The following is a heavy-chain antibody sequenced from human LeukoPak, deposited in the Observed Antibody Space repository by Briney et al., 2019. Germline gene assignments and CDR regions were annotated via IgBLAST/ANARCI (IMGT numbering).Heavy chain of an antibody. CDR2: IYYSGSA. J-gene: IGHJ4*02. CDR3: ARGSSGYSSSPFDY. D-gene: IGHD3-22*01. Sequence: SETLSLTCTVSGGSISSGGYYWSWIRQHPGKGLEWIGYIYYSGSAYYNPSLKSRVTISVDTSKNQFSLKLSSVTAADTAVYYCARGSSGYSSSPFDYWGQGTLVTVSS. CDR1: GGSISSGGYY. V-gene: IGHV4-31*03.